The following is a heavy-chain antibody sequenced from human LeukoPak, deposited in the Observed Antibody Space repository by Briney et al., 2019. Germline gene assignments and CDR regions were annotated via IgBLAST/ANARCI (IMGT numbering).Heavy chain of an antibody. CDR3: AGVYGMDV. J-gene: IGHJ6*02. Sequence: GGSLRLSCTASGVTFSGYGMSWVRQAPGQGLEWVANIKQDGSETYYVDSVKGRFTISRDNARNSQYLQMNSLRVEDTAVYYCAGVYGMDVWGQGTTVTVSS. CDR2: IKQDGSET. V-gene: IGHV3-7*02. CDR1: GVTFSGYG.